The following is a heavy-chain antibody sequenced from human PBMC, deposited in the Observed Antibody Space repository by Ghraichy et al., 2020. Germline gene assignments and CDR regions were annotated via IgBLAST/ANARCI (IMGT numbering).Heavy chain of an antibody. D-gene: IGHD5-12*01. CDR2: IKPDGKDK. CDR1: GFTFSNPY. CDR3: ARESSFAYSAFDY. J-gene: IGHJ4*02. Sequence: GGSLRLSCEASGFTFSNPYMTWVRQAPGKGLEWVANIKPDGKDKFFVESAKGRFTISRDNAKNSMYLQMNSLRAEDTAVYYCARESSFAYSAFDYWGQGILVTVSS. V-gene: IGHV3-7*03.